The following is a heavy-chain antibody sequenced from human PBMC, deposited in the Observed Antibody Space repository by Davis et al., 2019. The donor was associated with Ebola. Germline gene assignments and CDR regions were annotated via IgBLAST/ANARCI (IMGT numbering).Heavy chain of an antibody. D-gene: IGHD6-13*01. J-gene: IGHJ6*04. CDR3: ARGEAGSSWYNYYYGMDV. CDR2: ISSSSSTI. V-gene: IGHV3-48*02. CDR1: GFTFSSYS. Sequence: GESLKISCAASGFTFSSYSMNWVRHAPGKGLEWVSYISSSSSTIYYADSVKGRFTISRDNAKNSLYLQMNSLRDEDTAVYYCARGEAGSSWYNYYYGMDVWGKGTTVTVSP.